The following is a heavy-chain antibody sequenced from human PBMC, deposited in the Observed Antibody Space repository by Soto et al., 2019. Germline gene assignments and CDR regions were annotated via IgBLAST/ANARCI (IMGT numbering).Heavy chain of an antibody. J-gene: IGHJ4*02. CDR1: GGSISSGGYY. Sequence: PSETLSLTCTVSGGSISSGGYYWSWIRKHPGKGLEWIGYIYYSGSTYYNPSLKSGVTVPVDPSKNQFSLKLISLTAPVTAVYYCASQYCSGGSCYPMIDYWDQGTPVTVSS. D-gene: IGHD2-15*01. V-gene: IGHV4-31*03. CDR2: IYYSGST. CDR3: ASQYCSGGSCYPMIDY.